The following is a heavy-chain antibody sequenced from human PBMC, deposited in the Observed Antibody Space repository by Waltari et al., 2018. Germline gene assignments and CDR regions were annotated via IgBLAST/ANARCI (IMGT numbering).Heavy chain of an antibody. D-gene: IGHD2-15*01. V-gene: IGHV4-34*02. Sequence: QVQLQQWGAGPLQPSETLSLTCAVYGVPFSGYYWGWIRPPPGKGLEWIGEINPNGNINRNPSLRSRLTMLIDTSKSQFALKLNSVTAADTGVYYCVRLEDCTGPGGNCYSADSFAMDVWGQGTMVTVSS. J-gene: IGHJ6*02. CDR2: INPNGNI. CDR3: VRLEDCTGPGGNCYSADSFAMDV. CDR1: GVPFSGYY.